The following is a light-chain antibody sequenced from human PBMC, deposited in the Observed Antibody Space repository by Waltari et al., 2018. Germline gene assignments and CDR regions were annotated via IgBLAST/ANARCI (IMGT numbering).Light chain of an antibody. V-gene: IGLV1-51*01. CDR1: SSNIGTNS. CDR2: DNK. CDR3: ASWDSSVSGVL. J-gene: IGLJ2*01. Sequence: QSVLTQPPSVSAAPGQRVTISCSGGSSNIGTNSVSWYQHLPDTAPKLLIYDNKKRGSGIPDRYSGSKSATSATLVISGLQTGDEADYFCASWDSSVSGVLFGGGTRVTVL.